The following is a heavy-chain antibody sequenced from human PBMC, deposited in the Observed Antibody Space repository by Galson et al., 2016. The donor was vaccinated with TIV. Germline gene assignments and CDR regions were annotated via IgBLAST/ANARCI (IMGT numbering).Heavy chain of an antibody. Sequence: LRLSCAASEITVSDNFMSWVRQAPGKGLEWVSLISDGGNTYYPDSVKGRFIISRDNSKNTLYLQMNSLRVKDTAVYYCARDRVVDATYYYYYYGMDVWGQGTAVTVSS. J-gene: IGHJ6*02. CDR3: ARDRVVDATYYYYYYGMDV. CDR2: ISDGGNT. CDR1: EITVSDNF. V-gene: IGHV3-66*02. D-gene: IGHD2-15*01.